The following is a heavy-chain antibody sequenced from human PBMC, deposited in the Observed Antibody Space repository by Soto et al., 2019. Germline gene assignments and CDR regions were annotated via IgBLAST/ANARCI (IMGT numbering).Heavy chain of an antibody. CDR2: INHSGST. D-gene: IGHD2-8*01. CDR1: GGSFSGYY. V-gene: IGHV4-34*01. Sequence: PSETLSLTCAVYGGSFSGYYWSWIRQPPGKGLEWIGEINHSGSTNYNPSLKSRVTISVDTSKNQFSLKLSSVTAADTAVYYCVIAEGYCTNGVCPYEGYMDVWGKGTTVTVSS. CDR3: VIAEGYCTNGVCPYEGYMDV. J-gene: IGHJ6*03.